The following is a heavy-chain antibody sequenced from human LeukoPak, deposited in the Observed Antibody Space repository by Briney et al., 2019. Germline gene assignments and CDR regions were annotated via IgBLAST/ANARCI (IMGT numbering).Heavy chain of an antibody. CDR1: GFSFSIHG. D-gene: IGHD2-15*01. V-gene: IGHV3-21*01. J-gene: IGHJ3*02. CDR2: ISSSSSYI. Sequence: GGSLTLSCAASGFSFSIHGMGWVRRAPGKGLEWVSSISSSSSYIYYADSVKGRFTISRDNAKNSLYLQMNSLRAEDTAVYYCARADLLAGGAFDIWGQGTMVTVSS. CDR3: ARADLLAGGAFDI.